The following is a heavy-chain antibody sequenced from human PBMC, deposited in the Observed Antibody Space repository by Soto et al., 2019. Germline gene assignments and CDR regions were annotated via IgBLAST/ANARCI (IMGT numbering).Heavy chain of an antibody. CDR1: GFTFSSYA. J-gene: IGHJ5*02. Sequence: EVQLLESGGGLVQPGGSLRLSCAASGFTFSSYAMSWVRQAPGKGLEWVSAINGSGGSTYYADSVKGRFTISRDNSKNTLYLQMNSLRAEDTAVYYCAKKNVGVASGWYAGISWGQGTLVTVSS. CDR3: AKKNVGVASGWYAGIS. V-gene: IGHV3-23*01. D-gene: IGHD6-19*01. CDR2: INGSGGST.